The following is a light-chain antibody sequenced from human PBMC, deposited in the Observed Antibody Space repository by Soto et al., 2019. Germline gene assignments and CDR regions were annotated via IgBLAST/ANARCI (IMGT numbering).Light chain of an antibody. CDR3: QKYYSDLFS. V-gene: IGKV4-1*01. J-gene: IGKJ2*01. Sequence: DIVMTQSPEFLAVPLGERATINCKSSQSLLYSSNNKTYLAWYQHRPGQSPKMLIFWASARESGVPDRFSGSGSEIDFTLSFFRLQAEDAAVYYCQKYYSDLFSFGQGTRLEIK. CDR1: QSLLYSSNNKTY. CDR2: WAS.